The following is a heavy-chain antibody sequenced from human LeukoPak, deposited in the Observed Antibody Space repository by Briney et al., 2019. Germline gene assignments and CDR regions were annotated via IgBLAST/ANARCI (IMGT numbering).Heavy chain of an antibody. Sequence: PSETLSLTXTVSGYSISSGYYWGWIRQPPGKGLEWTGSIYHSGSTYYNPSLKSRVTISVDTSKNQFSLKLSSVTAADTAVYYCARDLLGSFPFDYWGQGTLVTVSS. V-gene: IGHV4-38-2*02. CDR1: GYSISSGYY. CDR2: IYHSGST. CDR3: ARDLLGSFPFDY. J-gene: IGHJ4*02. D-gene: IGHD7-27*01.